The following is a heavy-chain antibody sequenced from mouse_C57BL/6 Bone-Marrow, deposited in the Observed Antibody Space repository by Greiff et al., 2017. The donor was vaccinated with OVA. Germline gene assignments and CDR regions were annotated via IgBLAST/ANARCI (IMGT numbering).Heavy chain of an antibody. CDR1: GYTFTSYG. J-gene: IGHJ2*01. D-gene: IGHD2-5*01. V-gene: IGHV1-81*01. Sequence: VQLVESGAELARPGASVKLSCKASGYTFTSYGISWVKQSTGQGLEWIGEIYPRSGNTYYNEKFKGKATLTADKSSSTAYMALRSLTSEYSAVYFCARYDSNYYLDYWGQGTTLTVAS. CDR2: IYPRSGNT. CDR3: ARYDSNYYLDY.